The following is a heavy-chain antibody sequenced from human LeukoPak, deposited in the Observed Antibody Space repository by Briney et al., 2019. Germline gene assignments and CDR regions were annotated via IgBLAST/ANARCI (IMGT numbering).Heavy chain of an antibody. CDR3: ARTYCSSTSCLDYAIDY. D-gene: IGHD2-2*01. CDR1: GGTFSSYA. CDR2: IIPIFGTA. V-gene: IGHV1-69*05. Sequence: SVKVSCKASGGTFSSYAISWVRQAPGQGLEWMGRIIPIFGTANYAQKFQGRVTITTDESTNTAYMELSSLRSEDTAVYYCARTYCSSTSCLDYAIDYWGQRTLVTVSS. J-gene: IGHJ4*02.